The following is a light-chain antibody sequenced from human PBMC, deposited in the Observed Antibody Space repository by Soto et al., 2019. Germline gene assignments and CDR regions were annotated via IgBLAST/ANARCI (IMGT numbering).Light chain of an antibody. CDR3: QKNYSSPSIT. V-gene: IGKV1-39*01. J-gene: IGKJ5*01. Sequence: DIQMTQSPSSRAASVGDRVTITCRASHYIGTFLNWYQQRPGKAPPLLLYAAYNLQSGVPLRFSGSGSGTEFTLTISSLQPEDFATYYCQKNYSSPSITFGQGTRLEIK. CDR2: AAY. CDR1: HYIGTF.